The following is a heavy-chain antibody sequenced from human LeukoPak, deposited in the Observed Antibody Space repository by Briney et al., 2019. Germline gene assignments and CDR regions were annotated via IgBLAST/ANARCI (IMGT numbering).Heavy chain of an antibody. V-gene: IGHV3-7*05. CDR2: IKQDGSEK. D-gene: IGHD3-22*01. Sequence: PGGSLRLSCAASGFTSSSYWMTWVRQAPGKGLEWVANIKQDGSEKYYVESVKGRFTISRDNAKNSLYLQMNSLRAEDTAVYYCAKAKYYYDGSGRDCYFDLWGRGTLVTVSS. J-gene: IGHJ2*01. CDR3: AKAKYYYDGSGRDCYFDL. CDR1: GFTSSSYW.